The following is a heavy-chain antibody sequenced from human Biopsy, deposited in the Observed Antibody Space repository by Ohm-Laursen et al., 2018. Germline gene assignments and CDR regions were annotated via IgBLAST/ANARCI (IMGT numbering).Heavy chain of an antibody. D-gene: IGHD3-9*01. CDR2: TIYRSKWSN. CDR3: ARGRYAAFDI. CDR1: GDSVCSNTVA. Sequence: QTLSLTCDISGDSVCSNTVAWNWIRQSPSRGLEWLGRTIYRSKWSNDYAVSVKNRITIDPDTSKNQFFLQLNSVTPEDTAIYYCARGRYAAFDIWGQGTKVTISS. J-gene: IGHJ3*02. V-gene: IGHV6-1*01.